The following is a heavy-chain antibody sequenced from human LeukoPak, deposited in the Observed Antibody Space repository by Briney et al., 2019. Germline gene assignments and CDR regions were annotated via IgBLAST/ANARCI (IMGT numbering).Heavy chain of an antibody. CDR2: IYYSGST. J-gene: IGHJ5*02. D-gene: IGHD6-13*01. CDR1: GFTFSDYY. Sequence: GSLRLSCAASGFTFSDYYMSWIRQPPGKGLEWIGYIYYSGSTNYNPSLKSRVTISVDTSKNQFSLKLSSVTAADTAVYYCARGIAAADSPGCWFDPWGQGTLVTVSS. CDR3: ARGIAAADSPGCWFDP. V-gene: IGHV4-59*01.